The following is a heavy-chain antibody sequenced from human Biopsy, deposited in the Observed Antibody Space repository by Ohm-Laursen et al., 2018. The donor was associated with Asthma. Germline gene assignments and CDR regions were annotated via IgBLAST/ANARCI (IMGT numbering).Heavy chain of an antibody. Sequence: SETLSLTCSLSSGSGGYMRSGNYYWGWIRQPPGKGLEWIGSIYYSGTTYYNPSLKGRVTISVYTSKNQISLTLSSVTAAETAVYYCARLARLSSAYYGLDVWGQGTTVTVSS. V-gene: IGHV4-39*07. CDR2: IYYSGTT. D-gene: IGHD3-10*02. J-gene: IGHJ6*02. CDR3: ARLARLSSAYYGLDV. CDR1: SGSGGYMRSGNYY.